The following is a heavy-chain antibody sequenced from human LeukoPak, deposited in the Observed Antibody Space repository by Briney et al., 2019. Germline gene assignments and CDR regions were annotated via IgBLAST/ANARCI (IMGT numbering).Heavy chain of an antibody. V-gene: IGHV4-61*02. Sequence: SETLSLTCTVSGGSISSGSYYWSWIRQPAGQGLEWIGRIYTSGSTNYNPSLKSRVTISVDTSKNQFSLKLSSVTAADTAVYYCARHPPLTSYDSSGPDNWGQGTMVTVSS. CDR2: IYTSGST. D-gene: IGHD3-22*01. J-gene: IGHJ3*02. CDR3: ARHPPLTSYDSSGPDN. CDR1: GGSISSGSYY.